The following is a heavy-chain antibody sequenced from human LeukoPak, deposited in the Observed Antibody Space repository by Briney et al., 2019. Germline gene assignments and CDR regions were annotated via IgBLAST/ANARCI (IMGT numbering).Heavy chain of an antibody. CDR3: ARGYCSSTSCYRAFDI. CDR1: GGTFSSYT. Sequence: ASVKVSCKASGGTFSSYTISWVRQAPGQGLEWMGRIIPILGIANYAQKFQGRVTITADKSTSTAYMELSSLRSEDTAVYYCARGYCSSTSCYRAFDIWGQGTMDTVSS. V-gene: IGHV1-69*02. CDR2: IIPILGIA. D-gene: IGHD2-2*02. J-gene: IGHJ3*02.